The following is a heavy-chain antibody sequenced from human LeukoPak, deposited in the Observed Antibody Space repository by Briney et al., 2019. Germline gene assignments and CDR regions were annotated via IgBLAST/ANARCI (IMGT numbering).Heavy chain of an antibody. J-gene: IGHJ4*02. Sequence: PSETLSLTCAVYGGSFSGYYWSWIRQPPGKGVEWIGEINRSGSTNYNPSLKSRVTISVDTSKNQFSLKLSSVTAADTAVYYCASGLRYFDLYYWGQGTLVTVSS. CDR3: ASGLRYFDLYY. D-gene: IGHD3-9*01. CDR2: INRSGST. V-gene: IGHV4-34*01. CDR1: GGSFSGYY.